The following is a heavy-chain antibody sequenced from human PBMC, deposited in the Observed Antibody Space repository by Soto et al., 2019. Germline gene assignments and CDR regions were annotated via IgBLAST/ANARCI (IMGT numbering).Heavy chain of an antibody. J-gene: IGHJ4*02. V-gene: IGHV1-69*01. CDR1: GGTFSSYA. CDR3: ARSLTYYYETSGYYLGNI. D-gene: IGHD3-22*01. Sequence: QVQLVQSGAGVKKPGSSVKVSCKASGGTFSSYAFSWVRQAPGQGLEWMGGIIPMFDTANYAQKFQDRVTISADESTSTAYMELSSLTSEDTAVYYCARSLTYYYETSGYYLGNIWGQGTLVTVSS. CDR2: IIPMFDTA.